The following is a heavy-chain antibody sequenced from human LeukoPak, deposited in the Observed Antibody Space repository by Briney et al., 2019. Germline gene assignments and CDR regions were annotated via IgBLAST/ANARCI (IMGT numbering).Heavy chain of an antibody. Sequence: GGSLRLSCAASGFTFSSYTMNWVRQAPGKGLEWVSSISSSSTYIYYVDSLKGRFTISRDNAKNSLYLQMNSLRAVDTAVYYCATLGGVDYWGQGTLVTVSS. CDR3: ATLGGVDY. D-gene: IGHD3-16*01. CDR2: ISSSSTYI. CDR1: GFTFSSYT. V-gene: IGHV3-21*01. J-gene: IGHJ4*02.